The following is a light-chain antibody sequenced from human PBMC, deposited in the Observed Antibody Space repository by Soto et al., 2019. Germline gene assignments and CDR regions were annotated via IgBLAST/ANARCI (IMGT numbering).Light chain of an antibody. V-gene: IGKV1-9*01. CDR2: AAS. CDR1: QGISSY. J-gene: IGKJ5*01. Sequence: IQLTQSPSPLSASVGDRVTITCRASQGISSYLAWYQQKPGKAPKLLIYAASTLQSGVPSRFSGSGSGTDFTLTISSLQPEDFATYYCQQLNSPITFGQGTRLEIK. CDR3: QQLNSPIT.